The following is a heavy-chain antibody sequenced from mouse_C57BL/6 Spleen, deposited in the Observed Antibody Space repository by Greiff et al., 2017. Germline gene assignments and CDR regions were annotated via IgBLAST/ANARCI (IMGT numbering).Heavy chain of an antibody. CDR1: GYAFTNYS. J-gene: IGHJ2*01. CDR2: INPGSGGT. CDR3: ARNQNYFDY. V-gene: IGHV1-54*01. Sequence: VQLMESGAELVKPGTSVKVSCKASGYAFTNYSIHWVQQRPGQGLEWIGVINPGSGGTNYNEKFKGKATLTADKSSITAYMQLSSLTSEDSAVYFCARNQNYFDYWGQGTTLTVSS.